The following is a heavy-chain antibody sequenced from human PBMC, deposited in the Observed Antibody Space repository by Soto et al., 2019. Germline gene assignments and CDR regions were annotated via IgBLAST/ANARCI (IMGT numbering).Heavy chain of an antibody. Sequence: GGIRKPQGKGLEWIGYIYYSGSTNYNPALKSRVTISVDTAKTQFSLKLSSGTAADTAVYYGARDKLTGSDPWGQGSAVT. J-gene: IGHJ5*02. CDR3: ARDKLTGSDP. D-gene: IGHD2-15*01. V-gene: IGHV4-59*01. CDR2: IYYSGST.